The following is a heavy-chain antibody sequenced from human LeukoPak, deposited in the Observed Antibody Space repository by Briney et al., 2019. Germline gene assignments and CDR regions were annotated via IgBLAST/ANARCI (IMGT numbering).Heavy chain of an antibody. V-gene: IGHV4-4*02. CDR1: GGSISSRNW. J-gene: IGHJ4*02. Sequence: PSETLSLTCAVSGGSISSRNWWSWVRQPPGKGLEWIGEIYHGGGAKYSPSLKSRVTISLDKSKNQISLRLNSVTAADMAVYYCARETVGATHFDYWGQGTPVTVSS. CDR2: IYHGGGA. CDR3: ARETVGATHFDY. D-gene: IGHD1-26*01.